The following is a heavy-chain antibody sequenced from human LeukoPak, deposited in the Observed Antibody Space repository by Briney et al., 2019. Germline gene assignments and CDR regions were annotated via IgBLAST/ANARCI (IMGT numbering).Heavy chain of an antibody. V-gene: IGHV3-30*18. CDR2: ISYDGSNK. CDR3: AKDALISLSFDF. J-gene: IGHJ4*02. CDR1: GFTFSSYG. Sequence: GGSLRLSCAASGFTFSSYGMHWVRQAPGKGLEWVAVISYDGSNKYYADSVKGRFTISRDNAKKFLYLEMNSLREEDTALYYCAKDALISLSFDFWGQGTLVTVSS. D-gene: IGHD3-22*01.